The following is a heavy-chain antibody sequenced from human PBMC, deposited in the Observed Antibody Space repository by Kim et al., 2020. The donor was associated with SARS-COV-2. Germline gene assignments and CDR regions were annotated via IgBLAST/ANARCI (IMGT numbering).Heavy chain of an antibody. CDR3: ARDVWTTVTTRFLDY. Sequence: GGSLRLSCAASGFTFSVNGIHWVRQAPGKGLEWVGVIWNDGSKEYYADSVKGRFTISRDNYKNTVHLQMNNLRAEDTATYYCARDVWTTVTTRFLDYWGQGTLVTVSS. J-gene: IGHJ4*02. CDR1: GFTFSVNG. V-gene: IGHV3-33*01. CDR2: IWNDGSKE. D-gene: IGHD4-17*01.